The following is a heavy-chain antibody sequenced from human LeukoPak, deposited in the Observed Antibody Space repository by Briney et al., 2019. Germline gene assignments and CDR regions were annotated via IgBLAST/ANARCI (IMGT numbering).Heavy chain of an antibody. CDR2: IVVGSGNT. D-gene: IGHD3-22*01. CDR3: AADSSGYISNDAFDI. Sequence: SVKVSCKASGFTFTSSAVQWARQARGQRLEWIGWIVVGSGNTNYAQKFQERVTITRDMSTSTAYMELSSLRSEDTAVYYCAADSSGYISNDAFDIWGQGTMVTVSS. CDR1: GFTFTSSA. J-gene: IGHJ3*02. V-gene: IGHV1-58*01.